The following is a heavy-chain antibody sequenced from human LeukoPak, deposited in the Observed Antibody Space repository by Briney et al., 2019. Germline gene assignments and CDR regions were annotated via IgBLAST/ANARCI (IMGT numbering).Heavy chain of an antibody. CDR1: GYTFTTYD. D-gene: IGHD6-19*01. Sequence: ASVKVSXKASGYTFTTYDINWVRQATGQGLEWMGRVNPNNGDTAYAQKFQGRVTITRDTSTNTVYMQLNSLKSDDTAVYYCARVGCSDISCWTWLDPWGQGTLVTVSS. J-gene: IGHJ5*02. CDR3: ARVGCSDISCWTWLDP. V-gene: IGHV1-8*03. CDR2: VNPNNGDT.